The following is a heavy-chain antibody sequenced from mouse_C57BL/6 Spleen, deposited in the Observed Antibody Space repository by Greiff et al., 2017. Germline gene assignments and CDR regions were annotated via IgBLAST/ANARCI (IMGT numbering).Heavy chain of an antibody. CDR2: IDPSDSET. D-gene: IGHD2-5*01. CDR3: ASGYSNYYVCY. V-gene: IGHV1-52*01. J-gene: IGHJ2*01. CDR1: GYTFTSYW. Sequence: QVQLQQPGAELVRPGSSVKLSCKASGYTFTSYWMHWVKQRPIQGLEWIGNIDPSDSETHYNQKFKDKATLTVDKSFSTAYMQLSSLTSADSAVYYCASGYSNYYVCYWGQGTTLTVSS.